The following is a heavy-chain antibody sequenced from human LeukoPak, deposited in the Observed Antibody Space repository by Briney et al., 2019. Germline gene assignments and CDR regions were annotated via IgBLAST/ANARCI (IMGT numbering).Heavy chain of an antibody. J-gene: IGHJ4*02. V-gene: IGHV3-74*01. CDR2: IKTDGNDT. D-gene: IGHD2-15*01. Sequence: GGSLRLSCAASGFTFSSHWMHWVRQAPGKGLVWVSGIKTDGNDTAYADSVKGRFTISRDNAKNTLYLQMNSLSAEDTAVYHCARDKDPTVFDYWGQGTLVTVSS. CDR1: GFTFSSHW. CDR3: ARDKDPTVFDY.